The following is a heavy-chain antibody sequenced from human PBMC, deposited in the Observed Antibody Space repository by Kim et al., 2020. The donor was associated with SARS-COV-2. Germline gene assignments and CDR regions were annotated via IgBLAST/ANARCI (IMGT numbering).Heavy chain of an antibody. V-gene: IGHV3-73*01. D-gene: IGHD2-21*01. J-gene: IGHJ5*02. CDR3: ANSLGGDPA. CDR1: GFTFSGSS. CDR2: IRSKANSYAT. Sequence: GGSLRLSCAASGFTFSGSSVHWVRQASGKGLEWVGRIRSKANSYATTYAASVKGRFTIARDDSKNTAYMQMNSLKTEDTAVYYCANSLGGDPAWGQGTLVTVSS.